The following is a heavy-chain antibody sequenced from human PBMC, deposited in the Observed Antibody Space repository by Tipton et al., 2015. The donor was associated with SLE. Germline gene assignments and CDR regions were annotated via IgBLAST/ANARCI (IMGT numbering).Heavy chain of an antibody. V-gene: IGHV4-30-2*01. CDR1: GGSINSSDYS. CDR2: IFRSGST. J-gene: IGHJ3*02. D-gene: IGHD6-19*01. Sequence: LRLSCTVSGGSINSSDYSWSWIRQPPGKGLEWIGYIFRSGSTYYNPSLKSRVSISVDRTKNQFFLKLSSVTAADTAVYYCATSEVAGDPSKDDAFEIWGQGTLVTVSS. CDR3: ATSEVAGDPSKDDAFEI.